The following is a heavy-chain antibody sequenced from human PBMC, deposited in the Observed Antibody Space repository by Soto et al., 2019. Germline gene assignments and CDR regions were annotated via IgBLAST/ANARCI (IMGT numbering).Heavy chain of an antibody. Sequence: PSETLSLTCTVSGGSISSYYWSWIRQPPGKGLEWIGYIYYSGSTNYNPSLKSRVTISVDTSKNQFSLKLSSVTAADTAVYYCARVSGIVGATPLDYWGQGTLVTVSS. CDR3: ARVSGIVGATPLDY. D-gene: IGHD1-26*01. V-gene: IGHV4-59*01. CDR2: IYYSGST. CDR1: GGSISSYY. J-gene: IGHJ4*02.